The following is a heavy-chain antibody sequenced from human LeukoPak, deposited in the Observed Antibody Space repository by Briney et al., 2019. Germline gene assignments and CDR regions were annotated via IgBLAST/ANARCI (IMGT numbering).Heavy chain of an antibody. CDR3: AREHDSSGYPFDY. J-gene: IGHJ4*02. Sequence: PGGSLRLSCAASGFTFSSYEMNWVRQAPGKGLEWVSYISSSGSTIYYADSVKGRFTISRDNAKNSLYLQMNSLRAEDTAVYYCAREHDSSGYPFDYWGQGTLVTVSS. V-gene: IGHV3-48*03. CDR2: ISSSGSTI. D-gene: IGHD3-22*01. CDR1: GFTFSSYE.